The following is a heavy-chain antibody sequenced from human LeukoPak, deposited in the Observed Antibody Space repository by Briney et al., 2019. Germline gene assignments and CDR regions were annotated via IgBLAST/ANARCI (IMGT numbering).Heavy chain of an antibody. CDR3: ARRDDSSGYHKIFDY. J-gene: IGHJ4*02. CDR2: IYYSGST. CDR1: GYSISSASY. Sequence: SETLSLTCTVSGYSISSASYWGWIRQPPGKGLEWIGSIYYSGSTYYNPSLKSRVTISVDTSKNQFYLKLSSLTAADTAVYYCARRDDSSGYHKIFDYWGPGTLVTVSS. D-gene: IGHD3-22*01. V-gene: IGHV4-38-2*02.